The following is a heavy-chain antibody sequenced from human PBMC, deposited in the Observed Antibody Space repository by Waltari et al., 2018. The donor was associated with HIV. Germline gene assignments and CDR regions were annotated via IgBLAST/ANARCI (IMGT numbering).Heavy chain of an antibody. Sequence: EVQLVESGGGSVQPGRSLRLSCTASAITFDDYALHWVRQPPGKGLEWVSGISWNSGDIAYADSVKGRFTISRDNTKNSLFLQMNSVRVEDTALYYCVKDGASTIFGVLNGMDVWGQGTTVTVSS. CDR1: AITFDDYA. CDR2: ISWNSGDI. J-gene: IGHJ6*02. V-gene: IGHV3-9*01. D-gene: IGHD3-3*01. CDR3: VKDGASTIFGVLNGMDV.